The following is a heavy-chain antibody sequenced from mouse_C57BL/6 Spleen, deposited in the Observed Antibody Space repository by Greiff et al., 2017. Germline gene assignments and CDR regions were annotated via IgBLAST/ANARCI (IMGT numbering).Heavy chain of an antibody. CDR1: GYSFTGYY. J-gene: IGHJ1*03. CDR3: ARGADYGNYYWYFDV. V-gene: IGHV1-42*01. Sequence: VQLQQSGPELVKPGASVKISCKASGYSFTGYYMNWVKQSPEKSLEWIGEINPSTGGTTYNQKFKAKATLTVDKSSSTAYMQLKSLTSEDSAVYYCARGADYGNYYWYFDVWGTGTTVTVSS. D-gene: IGHD2-1*01. CDR2: INPSTGGT.